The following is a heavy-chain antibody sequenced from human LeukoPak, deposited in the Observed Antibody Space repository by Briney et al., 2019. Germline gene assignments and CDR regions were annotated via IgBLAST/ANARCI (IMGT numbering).Heavy chain of an antibody. CDR3: ARHLGGDRTSGYYNY. V-gene: IGHV5-51*01. CDR1: AYSFTYYF. CDR2: IYAGDTDT. D-gene: IGHD3-22*01. J-gene: IGHJ4*02. Sequence: GESLKISCTVSAYSFTYYFIAWMRPMPRQGLEWMGIIYAGDTDTKYSPSFQGEVTISVDKSINTAYLQWSSLEASDTAMYYCARHLGGDRTSGYYNYWGQGALVTVSS.